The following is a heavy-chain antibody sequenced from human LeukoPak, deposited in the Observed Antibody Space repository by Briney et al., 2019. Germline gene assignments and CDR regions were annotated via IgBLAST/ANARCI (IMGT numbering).Heavy chain of an antibody. Sequence: PGGSLRLSCAASGFTFTSFAMSWVRQAPGKGLEWVSSISRTDGEIYYANSVKGRFTISRDNSKNTVYLHMNSLRAEDTAVYYCAKHSHDGSAPYYEVQFDSWGQGTLVTVSS. J-gene: IGHJ4*02. D-gene: IGHD3-22*01. V-gene: IGHV3-23*01. CDR1: GFTFTSFA. CDR2: ISRTDGEI. CDR3: AKHSHDGSAPYYEVQFDS.